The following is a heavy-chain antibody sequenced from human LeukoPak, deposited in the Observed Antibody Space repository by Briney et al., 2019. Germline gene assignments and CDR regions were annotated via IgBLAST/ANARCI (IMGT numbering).Heavy chain of an antibody. V-gene: IGHV3-7*03. CDR1: GFTYSSYW. CDR3: ARLDYYGSGSYQVDY. D-gene: IGHD3-10*01. Sequence: PGGSLRLSCAASGFTYSSYWMSWVRPAPGKGLEWVANIKQDGSEKYYVDSVKGRSTISRDNAKNSLYLQMNSLRAEDTAGYYCARLDYYGSGSYQVDYWGQGTLVTVSS. CDR2: IKQDGSEK. J-gene: IGHJ4*02.